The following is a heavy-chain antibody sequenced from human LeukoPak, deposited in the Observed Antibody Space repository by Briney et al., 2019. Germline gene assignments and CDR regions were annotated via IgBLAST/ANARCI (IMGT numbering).Heavy chain of an antibody. J-gene: IGHJ3*02. CDR2: IYPGDSDT. Sequence: GESLKISCKGSGYIFTDYWIGWVRQMPGKGLEWMGIIYPGDSDTRSSPPFQGHVTISADKSINTAYLQWSSLKASDTAVYYCARRRRDLQRGFDIWGQGTMVTVSS. CDR1: GYIFTDYW. CDR3: ARRRRDLQRGFDI. D-gene: IGHD5-18*01. V-gene: IGHV5-51*01.